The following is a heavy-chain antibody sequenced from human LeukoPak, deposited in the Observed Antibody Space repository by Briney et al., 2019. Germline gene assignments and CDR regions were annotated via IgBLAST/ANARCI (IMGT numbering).Heavy chain of an antibody. Sequence: GGSLRLSCAASEFTFSSYPMHWVRQAPGKGLEWVAVISHDGSKKYYADSVKGRFTISRGNSRNTLYLQMNSLRPEDTAVYYCARDRYSSSWYDFEYWGQGTLVTVSS. V-gene: IGHV3-30-3*01. J-gene: IGHJ4*02. CDR1: EFTFSSYP. D-gene: IGHD6-13*01. CDR2: ISHDGSKK. CDR3: ARDRYSSSWYDFEY.